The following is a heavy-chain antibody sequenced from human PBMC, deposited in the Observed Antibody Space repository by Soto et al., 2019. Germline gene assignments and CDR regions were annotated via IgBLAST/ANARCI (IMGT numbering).Heavy chain of an antibody. V-gene: IGHV3-15*07. CDR3: TTGPEADYYDSHFDL. J-gene: IGHJ2*01. CDR1: GFTFSNAW. Sequence: PGGSLRLSCASSGFTFSNAWMNWVRQAPGKGLEWVGRIKSKTDGGTTDYAAPVKGRFTISRDDSKNTLYLQMNSPKTEDTAVYYCTTGPEADYYDSHFDLWGRGTLVTVSS. CDR2: IKSKTDGGTT. D-gene: IGHD3-22*01.